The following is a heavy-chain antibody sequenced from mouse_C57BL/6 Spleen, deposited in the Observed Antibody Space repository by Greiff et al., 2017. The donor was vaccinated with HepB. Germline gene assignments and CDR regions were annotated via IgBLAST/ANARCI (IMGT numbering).Heavy chain of an antibody. CDR2: IRSKGNNYET. Sequence: VQLKESGGGLVQPKGSLKLSCAASGFSFNTYAMNWVRQAPGKGLEWVARIRSKGNNYETYYADSVKDRFTISRDDSESMLYLQMNNLKTEDTAMYYCVRLRWGYAMDYRGQGTSVTGYS. CDR3: VRLRWGYAMDY. J-gene: IGHJ4*01. D-gene: IGHD4-1*01. CDR1: GFSFNTYA. V-gene: IGHV10-1*01.